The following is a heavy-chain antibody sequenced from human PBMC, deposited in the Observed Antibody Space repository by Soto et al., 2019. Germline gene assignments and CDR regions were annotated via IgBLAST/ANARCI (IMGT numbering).Heavy chain of an antibody. CDR2: IYYSGST. CDR3: ARVRHINAFDI. J-gene: IGHJ3*02. V-gene: IGHV4-30-4*01. Sequence: SETLSLTCTVSGGSISSGDYYWSWIRQPPGKGLEWIGYIYYSGSTYYNPSLKSRVTISVDTSKNQFSLKLSSVTSADTAVYYCARVRHINAFDIWGQGTMVTVSS. D-gene: IGHD1-20*01. CDR1: GGSISSGDYY.